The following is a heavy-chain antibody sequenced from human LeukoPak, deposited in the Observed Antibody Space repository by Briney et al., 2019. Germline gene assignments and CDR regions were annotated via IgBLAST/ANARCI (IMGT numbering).Heavy chain of an antibody. CDR3: TRDLGGSYRDAFDI. CDR1: GFTFGDYA. CDR2: IRSKAYGGTT. V-gene: IGHV3-49*04. Sequence: GGSLRLSCTAPGFTFGDYAMSWVRQAPGKGLEWVGFIRSKAYGGTTEYAASVKGRFTISRDDSKSIAYLQMNSLKTEDTAVYYCTRDLGGSYRDAFDIWGQGTMVTVSS. D-gene: IGHD1-26*01. J-gene: IGHJ3*02.